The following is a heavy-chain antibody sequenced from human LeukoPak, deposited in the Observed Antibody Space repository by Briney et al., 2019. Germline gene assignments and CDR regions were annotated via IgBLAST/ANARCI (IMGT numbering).Heavy chain of an antibody. CDR2: ISYIGST. D-gene: IGHD6-13*01. Sequence: PSETPSLTCTVSGDSFSSHYWSWIRQPPGKGLEWIGYISYIGSTNYNPSLKSRVTISIDTSKNQFSLKLSSVTAADTAVYYCARDLLTPGIAAAGTLGRGGYYYGMDVWGQGTTVTVSS. J-gene: IGHJ6*02. V-gene: IGHV4-59*11. CDR3: ARDLLTPGIAAAGTLGRGGYYYGMDV. CDR1: GDSFSSHY.